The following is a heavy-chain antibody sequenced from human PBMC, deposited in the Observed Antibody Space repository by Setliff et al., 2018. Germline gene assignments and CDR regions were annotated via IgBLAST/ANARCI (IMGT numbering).Heavy chain of an antibody. CDR2: INPNSGNT. D-gene: IGHD6-19*01. J-gene: IGHJ6*02. Sequence: ASVKVSCKASGYSFTNYDINWVRQATGQGLEWMGWINPNSGNTDYAQKFQGRVTMTTNTSINTAYRELSSLRFEDTAVYYCARDSGWYGMDVWGQGTTVTVSS. CDR3: ARDSGWYGMDV. CDR1: GYSFTNYD. V-gene: IGHV1-8*02.